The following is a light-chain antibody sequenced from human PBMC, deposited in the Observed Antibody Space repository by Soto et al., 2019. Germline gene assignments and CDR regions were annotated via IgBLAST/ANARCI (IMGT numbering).Light chain of an antibody. J-gene: IGKJ1*01. V-gene: IGKV3-15*01. Sequence: EVVMTQSPATLSVSTGERATLSCRASQNVNANLAWYQKKPGQAPRLLIHGASTRATGIPARFSGSGFGTEFYLTISSLQSEDLAVYYCQKYNTWLWTFGQGTKVEGK. CDR1: QNVNAN. CDR2: GAS. CDR3: QKYNTWLWT.